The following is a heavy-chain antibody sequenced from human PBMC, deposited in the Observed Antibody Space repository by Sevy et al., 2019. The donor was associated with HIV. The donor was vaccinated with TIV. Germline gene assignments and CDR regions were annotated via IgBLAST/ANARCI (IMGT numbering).Heavy chain of an antibody. CDR3: TKDLNVVLELIARPDY. D-gene: IGHD2-8*01. J-gene: IGHJ4*02. Sequence: GGSLRLSCAASGFTFTSYGMHWVRQAPGKGLEWVTFITYDGRKTYYADSVKGRFTISRDDSKNTLYLQMNSLRAQDMALYYCTKDLNVVLELIARPDYWGQGTLVTVSS. CDR2: ITYDGRKT. V-gene: IGHV3-30*02. CDR1: GFTFTSYG.